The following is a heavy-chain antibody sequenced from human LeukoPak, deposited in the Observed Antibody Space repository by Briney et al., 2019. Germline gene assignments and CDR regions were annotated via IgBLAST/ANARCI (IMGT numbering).Heavy chain of an antibody. D-gene: IGHD3-10*01. CDR3: ARDEAHPNTYYYGSGSYYARLDI. CDR2: ISHSGST. J-gene: IGHJ3*02. CDR1: GGSFSGYY. Sequence: PSETLSLTCAAYGGSFSGYYCSWIRQPPGKGLEWIGEISHSGSTNYNPSRKSRVTISVDTSKNQFSLKLSSVTAADTAVYYCARDEAHPNTYYYGSGSYYARLDIWGQGTMVTVSS. V-gene: IGHV4-34*01.